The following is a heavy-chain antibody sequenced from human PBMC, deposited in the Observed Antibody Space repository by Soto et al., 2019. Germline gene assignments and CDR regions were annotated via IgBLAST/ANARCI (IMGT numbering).Heavy chain of an antibody. CDR1: GGTFSSYV. CDR3: ATVDRSVALVGSFDP. Sequence: QVHLEQSGAEVKKPGSSVKVSCKFSGGTFSSYVIIWVRQAPGQGLEWMGGIIPVSGTANYAQKFHGRFTICAEAATNAAYMELSSVRFGDTAVYYCATVDRSVALVGSFDPWGQGPLVTVSS. CDR2: IIPVSGTA. V-gene: IGHV1-69*01. J-gene: IGHJ5*02. D-gene: IGHD2-8*02.